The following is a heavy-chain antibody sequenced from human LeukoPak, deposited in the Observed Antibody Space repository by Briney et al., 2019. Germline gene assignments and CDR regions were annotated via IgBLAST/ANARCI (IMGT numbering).Heavy chain of an antibody. CDR3: ARGQGYCSSTSCYHLDV. Sequence: SETLSLTCAVYGGSFSGYYWSWIRQPPGKGLEWIGEINHSGSTNYNPSLKSRVTISVDTSKNQFSLKLSSVTAADTAVYYCARGQGYCSSTSCYHLDVWGKGTTVTVSS. CDR2: INHSGST. V-gene: IGHV4-34*01. D-gene: IGHD2-2*01. J-gene: IGHJ6*04. CDR1: GGSFSGYY.